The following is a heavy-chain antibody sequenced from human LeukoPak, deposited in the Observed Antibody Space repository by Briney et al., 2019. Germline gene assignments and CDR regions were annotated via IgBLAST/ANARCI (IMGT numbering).Heavy chain of an antibody. CDR2: IYTSGST. CDR3: AREAAGDY. J-gene: IGHJ4*02. Sequence: PSQTLSLTCTASGVSISSGSYYWSWIRQPTGKGLEWMGRIYTSGSTNYNPSLKSRVTISVDTSKNQFSLKLSSVTAADTAVYYCAREAAGDYWGQGTLVTVSS. CDR1: GVSISSGSYY. V-gene: IGHV4-61*02.